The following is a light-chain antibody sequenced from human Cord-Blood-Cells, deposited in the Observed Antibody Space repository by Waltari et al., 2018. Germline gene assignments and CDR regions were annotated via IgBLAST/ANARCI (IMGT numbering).Light chain of an antibody. CDR3: CSYAGSYTVV. J-gene: IGLJ2*01. Sequence: QSALTQPRSVSGSPGQSVTIPCTGTSSDVVGYNYVSWYQQHPGKAPKLMIYDVSKRPSGVPDRFSGSKSGNTASLTISGLQAEDEADYYCCSYAGSYTVVFGGGTKLTVL. CDR1: SSDVVGYNY. V-gene: IGLV2-11*01. CDR2: DVS.